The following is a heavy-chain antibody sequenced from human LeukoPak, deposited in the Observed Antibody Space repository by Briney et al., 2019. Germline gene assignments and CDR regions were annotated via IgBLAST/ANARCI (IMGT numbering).Heavy chain of an antibody. Sequence: SETLSLTCTVSGGSISSSSYYWGWIRQPPGKGLEWIGSIYYSGSTYYNPSLKSRVTISVDTSKNQFSLKLSSVTAADTAVYYCARARDRGQNRGSFRTITGLGFFDYWGQGTLVTVSS. CDR1: GGSISSSSYY. V-gene: IGHV4-39*07. D-gene: IGHD5-24*01. CDR2: IYYSGST. J-gene: IGHJ4*02. CDR3: ARARDRGQNRGSFRTITGLGFFDY.